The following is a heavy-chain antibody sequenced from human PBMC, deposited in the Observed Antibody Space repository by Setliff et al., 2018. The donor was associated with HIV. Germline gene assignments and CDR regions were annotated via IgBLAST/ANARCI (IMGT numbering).Heavy chain of an antibody. CDR1: GGSISSYY. CDR2: FFYSGST. Sequence: LSLTCTVSGGSISSYYWSWIRQPPGKGLEYIGSFFYSGSTNYNPSLKSRVTMSVDTSKNEFSLKVRSVTAADTAVYFCARDRQNYFYYMDVWGKGTTVTVS. J-gene: IGHJ6*03. V-gene: IGHV4-59*12. CDR3: ARDRQNYFYYMDV.